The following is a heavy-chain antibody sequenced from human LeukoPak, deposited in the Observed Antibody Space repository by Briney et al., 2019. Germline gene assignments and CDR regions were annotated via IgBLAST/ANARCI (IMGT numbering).Heavy chain of an antibody. Sequence: GVLRLSCAASGFTFSSYSMNWVRQAPGKGLEWVSSISSSSSYIYYADSVKGRFTISRDNAKNSLYLQMNSLRAEDTAVYYCAPSGSGSYLGGGGGDYRGQGTLVTVSS. CDR3: APSGSGSYLGGGGGDY. D-gene: IGHD3-10*01. CDR1: GFTFSSYS. J-gene: IGHJ4*02. CDR2: ISSSSSYI. V-gene: IGHV3-21*01.